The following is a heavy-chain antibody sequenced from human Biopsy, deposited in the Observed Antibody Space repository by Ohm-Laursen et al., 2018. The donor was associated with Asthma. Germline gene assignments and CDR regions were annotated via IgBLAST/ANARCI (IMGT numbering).Heavy chain of an antibody. D-gene: IGHD1-1*01. V-gene: IGHV3-30*01. J-gene: IGHJ3*02. CDR3: VRDGTDDAFDI. Sequence: SLRLSRAASGFSFSNFAIHWVRQAPGKGLEWVGVISKDARTQDYADSVKGRFTMARDNSKNTLDLQMNSLREEDTSVYYCVRDGTDDAFDIWGQGTVVSVSS. CDR2: ISKDARTQ. CDR1: GFSFSNFA.